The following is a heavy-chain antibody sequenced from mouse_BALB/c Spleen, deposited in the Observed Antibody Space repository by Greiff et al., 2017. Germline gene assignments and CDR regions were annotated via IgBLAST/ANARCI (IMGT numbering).Heavy chain of an antibody. CDR2: IWGDGST. CDR1: GFSLTRYG. CDR3: AKPGGYDYDEGTWFAY. Sequence: VKLQESGPGLVAPSQSLSITCTVSGFSLTRYGVSWVRQPPGKGLEWLGVIWGDGSTNYHSALISRLSISKDNSKSQVFLKLNSLQTDDTATYYCAKPGGYDYDEGTWFAYWGQGTLVTVSA. D-gene: IGHD2-4*01. V-gene: IGHV2-3*01. J-gene: IGHJ3*01.